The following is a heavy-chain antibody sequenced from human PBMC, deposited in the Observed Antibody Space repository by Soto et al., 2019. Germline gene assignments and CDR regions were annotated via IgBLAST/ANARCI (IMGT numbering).Heavy chain of an antibody. CDR3: AREHGYQVHSLYNWFDH. CDR1: GFTFSNYE. CDR2: IGSSGDTM. V-gene: IGHV3-48*03. Sequence: GSLRLSCAASGFTFSNYEMNWVRQAPGKEPEWISYIGSSGDTMYYADSVRGRFTVSRDNAKNSLFLQMTSLRAEDTAVYYCAREHGYQVHSLYNWFDHWGQGTLVTVSS. D-gene: IGHD1-1*01. J-gene: IGHJ5*02.